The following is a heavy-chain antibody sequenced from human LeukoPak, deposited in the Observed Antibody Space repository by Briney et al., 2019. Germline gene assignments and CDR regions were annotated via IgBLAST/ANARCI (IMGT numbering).Heavy chain of an antibody. D-gene: IGHD6-13*01. J-gene: IGHJ4*02. CDR2: INHSGST. Sequence: SETLSLTCAVYGGSFSGYYWSWIRQPPGKGLEWIGEINHSGSTNYNPSLKSRVTISVDTSKNQFSLKLSSVTAADTAVYYCARGGEGEQQLVEFPYYDYWGQGTLVTVSS. CDR1: GGSFSGYY. V-gene: IGHV4-34*01. CDR3: ARGGEGEQQLVEFPYYDY.